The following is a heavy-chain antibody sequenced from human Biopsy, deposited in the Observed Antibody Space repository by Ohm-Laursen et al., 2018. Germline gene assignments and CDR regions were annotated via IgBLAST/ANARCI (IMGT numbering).Heavy chain of an antibody. J-gene: IGHJ5*02. CDR1: GYTFTGYH. D-gene: IGHD3-22*01. CDR2: INAKTGDT. CDR3: TRGGYYYDSLAYYYWFDP. V-gene: IGHV1-2*02. Sequence: SVKVSCQASGYTFTGYHVHWVRQAPGQGLEWMGWINAKTGDTNYAQKFQGRVAMTRDTSISTAYVNLSSLRSDDTAVYYCTRGGYYYDSLAYYYWFDPWGQGTLVTVSS.